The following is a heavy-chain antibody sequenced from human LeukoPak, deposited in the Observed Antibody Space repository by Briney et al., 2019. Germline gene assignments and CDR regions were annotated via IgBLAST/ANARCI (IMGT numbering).Heavy chain of an antibody. Sequence: PSQTLSLTCTVSGGSISSGGYYWSWIRQPPGKGLEWIGYIYYSGSTNYNPSLKSRVTISVDTSKNQFSLKLSSVTAADTAVYYCARDRRWLQDFDYWGQGTLVTVSS. CDR2: IYYSGST. J-gene: IGHJ4*02. V-gene: IGHV4-61*08. CDR3: ARDRRWLQDFDY. CDR1: GGSISSGGYY. D-gene: IGHD5-18*01.